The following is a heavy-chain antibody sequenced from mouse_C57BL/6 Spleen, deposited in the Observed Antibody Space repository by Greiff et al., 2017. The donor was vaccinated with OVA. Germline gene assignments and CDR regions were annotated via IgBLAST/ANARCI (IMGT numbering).Heavy chain of an antibody. CDR1: GFTFSSYA. CDR3: TRDNYGRDYYAMDY. J-gene: IGHJ4*01. V-gene: IGHV5-9-1*02. Sequence: EVKLMESGEGLVKPGGSLKLSCAASGFTFSSYAMSWVRQTPEKRLEWVAYISSGGDYTYYADTVKGRSTISRDNARNTLYLQMSSLKSEDTAMYYCTRDNYGRDYYAMDYWGQGTSVTVSS. CDR2: ISSGGDYT. D-gene: IGHD1-2*01.